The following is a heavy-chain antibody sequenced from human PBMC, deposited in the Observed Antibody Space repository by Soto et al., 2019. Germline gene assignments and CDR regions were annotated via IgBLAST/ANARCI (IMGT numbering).Heavy chain of an antibody. D-gene: IGHD6-19*01. Sequence: SVKVSCKASGFTFSSSAVQWVRQARGQPLEWIGWIVLGNGNTNYAQKFQQRVTITRDMSTSTAYMEVRSLTYEDTAVYYCATRIGNIGWYWLDTWGQGTLVTVSS. J-gene: IGHJ5*02. V-gene: IGHV1-58*01. CDR3: ATRIGNIGWYWLDT. CDR1: GFTFSSSA. CDR2: IVLGNGNT.